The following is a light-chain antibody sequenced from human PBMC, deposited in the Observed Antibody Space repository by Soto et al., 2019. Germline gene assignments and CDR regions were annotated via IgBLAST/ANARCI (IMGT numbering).Light chain of an antibody. CDR3: QQYTGYSRT. Sequence: MTQSPATLSVSPGEGATLSCRASQSISSRLAWYQLKPGKAPKLLISDASSLERGVPSTFSGSGSGTEFTLTISTLQPDDFATYFCQQYTGYSRTFGQGTKVDIK. V-gene: IGKV1-5*01. J-gene: IGKJ1*01. CDR2: DAS. CDR1: QSISSR.